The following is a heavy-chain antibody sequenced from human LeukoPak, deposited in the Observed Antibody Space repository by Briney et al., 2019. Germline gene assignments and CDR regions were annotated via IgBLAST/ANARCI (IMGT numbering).Heavy chain of an antibody. CDR1: AVTFTSFT. J-gene: IGHJ4*02. CDR3: ARVSREGSSNWPDY. Sequence: VRSLRLSCAPSAVTFTSFTINSGREAPGKRLGWGSCISSGSRYIYYADSVKGRFPMSRDTAKISLYLQMNSLRAEATAVYYCARVSREGSSNWPDYWGQGTLVTVTS. D-gene: IGHD6-13*01. CDR2: ISSGSRYI. V-gene: IGHV3-21*01.